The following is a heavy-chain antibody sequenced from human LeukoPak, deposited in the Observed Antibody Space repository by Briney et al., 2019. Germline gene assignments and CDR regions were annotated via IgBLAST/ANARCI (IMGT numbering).Heavy chain of an antibody. J-gene: IGHJ6*03. Sequence: PSETLSLTCTVSGGYISSYYWSWIRQPPGKGLEWNGYIYYSGSTNYNPSLKSRVTISVDTSKNQFSLKLSSVTAADAAVYYCARRYGSGSYSNYMDVWGKGTTVTVSS. CDR2: IYYSGST. CDR3: ARRYGSGSYSNYMDV. V-gene: IGHV4-59*12. D-gene: IGHD3-10*01. CDR1: GGYISSYY.